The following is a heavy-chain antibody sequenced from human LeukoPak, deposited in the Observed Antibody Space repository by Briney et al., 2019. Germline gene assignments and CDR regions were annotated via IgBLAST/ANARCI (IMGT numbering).Heavy chain of an antibody. V-gene: IGHV3-7*01. CDR3: ARDTYDSSGYYAHLDY. J-gene: IGHJ4*02. CDR1: GFTFSSYW. Sequence: GGSLRLSCAASGFTFSSYWMSWVRQAPGKGLEWVANIKQDGSEKNYVDSVKGRFTISRDNAKNSLYLQMSSLRAEDTAVYYCARDTYDSSGYYAHLDYWGQGTLVTVSS. CDR2: IKQDGSEK. D-gene: IGHD3-22*01.